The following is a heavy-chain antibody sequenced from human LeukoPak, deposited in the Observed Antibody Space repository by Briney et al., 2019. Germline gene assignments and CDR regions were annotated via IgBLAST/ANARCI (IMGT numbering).Heavy chain of an antibody. Sequence: SETLSLTCTVSGGSISSYYWSWIRQPPGKGLEWIGYIYYSGSTNYNPSLKNRVTISVDTSKNQFSLKLSSVTAADTAVYYCARGKIQLWSLNYFDYWGQGTLVTVSS. V-gene: IGHV4-59*01. CDR3: ARGKIQLWSLNYFDY. J-gene: IGHJ4*02. CDR1: GGSISSYY. D-gene: IGHD5-18*01. CDR2: IYYSGST.